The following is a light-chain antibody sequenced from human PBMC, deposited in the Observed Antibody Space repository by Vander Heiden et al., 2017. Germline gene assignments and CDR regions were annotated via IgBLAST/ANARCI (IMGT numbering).Light chain of an antibody. CDR1: QDIDDS. Sequence: IRVTQSPSILSAFIGDTITLSCRASQDIDDSLAWYQQRQGRPPKLLVSRASSLEAGVASRLSGDGFGTEFTLTITALQVDDFATYFCQQYSYVPYTFGQGTKLE. J-gene: IGKJ2*01. CDR2: RAS. V-gene: IGKV1-5*03. CDR3: QQYSYVPYT.